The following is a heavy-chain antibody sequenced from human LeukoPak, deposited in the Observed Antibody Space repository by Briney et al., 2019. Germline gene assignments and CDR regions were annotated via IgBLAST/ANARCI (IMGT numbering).Heavy chain of an antibody. Sequence: PGGSLRLSCAASGFTFSTYAMSWVRQAPGKGLEWVSSISSRGDLTYYIDSVKGRFTISRDNSKNTLYLQMNSLRAEDTAVYYCAREQANSYYDFWSGQNSLLDYWGQGTLVTVSS. CDR3: AREQANSYYDFWSGQNSLLDY. CDR1: GFTFSTYA. J-gene: IGHJ4*02. D-gene: IGHD3-3*01. CDR2: ISSRGDLT. V-gene: IGHV3-23*01.